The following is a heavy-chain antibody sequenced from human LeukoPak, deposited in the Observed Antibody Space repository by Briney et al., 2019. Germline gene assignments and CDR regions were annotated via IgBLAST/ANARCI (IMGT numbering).Heavy chain of an antibody. CDR3: AKSLSRLALFDY. CDR2: TNSDGSTT. Sequence: GGSLRLSCAASGFTFSNFWMHWVRQAPGKGLVWVSRTNSDGSTTDYADSVKGRFTISRDNSKNTLYLQMNSLRAEDTAVYYCAKSLSRLALFDYWGQGTLVTVSS. CDR1: GFTFSNFW. J-gene: IGHJ4*02. V-gene: IGHV3-74*01. D-gene: IGHD2/OR15-2a*01.